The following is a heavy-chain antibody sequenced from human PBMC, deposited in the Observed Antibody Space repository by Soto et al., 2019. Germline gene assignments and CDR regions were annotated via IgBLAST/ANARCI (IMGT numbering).Heavy chain of an antibody. D-gene: IGHD3-3*01. J-gene: IGHJ6*02. CDR3: ATTYYDFWSGYYFLSGMDV. Sequence: SETLSLTCTVSGGSISSSSYYWGWIRQPPGKGLEWIGSIYYSGSTYYNPSLKSRVTISVDTSKNQFSLKLSSVTAADTAVYYCATTYYDFWSGYYFLSGMDVWGQGTTVTVSS. CDR2: IYYSGST. CDR1: GGSISSSSYY. V-gene: IGHV4-39*01.